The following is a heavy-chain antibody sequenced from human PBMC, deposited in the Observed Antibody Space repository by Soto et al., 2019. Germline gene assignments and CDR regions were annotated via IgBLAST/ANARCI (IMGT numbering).Heavy chain of an antibody. V-gene: IGHV4-31*03. J-gene: IGHJ4*02. CDR3: AGGELWWDY. CDR1: GGSMTNGDYY. D-gene: IGHD5-18*01. Sequence: QVQLQESGPGLAKPSQTLSLTCTVSGGSMTNGDYYLSWIRQHPGQALAWIGYIYYSGSTYYNPSLKSRVAMSVDTAKNQVSMKLNSVTAADTAVYYWAGGELWWDYWGQGIQVTVSS. CDR2: IYYSGST.